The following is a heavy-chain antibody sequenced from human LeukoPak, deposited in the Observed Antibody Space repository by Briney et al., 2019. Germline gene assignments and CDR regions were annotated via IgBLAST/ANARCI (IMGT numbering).Heavy chain of an antibody. CDR2: MNEDGSQI. D-gene: IGHD3-10*01. CDR1: GSTFSASW. J-gene: IGHJ3*01. Sequence: GGSLRLSCAASGSTFSASWMSWVRQPPGRGLEWVAHMNEDGSQIYYVDPVKGRFTISRDNAKNSLFLQMNTLRLDDTATYFCARGGSAWGQGTMVTVSS. CDR3: ARGGSA. V-gene: IGHV3-7*01.